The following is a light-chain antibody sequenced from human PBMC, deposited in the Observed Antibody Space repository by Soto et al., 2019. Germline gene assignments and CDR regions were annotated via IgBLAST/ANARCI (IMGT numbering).Light chain of an antibody. CDR2: GNT. V-gene: IGLV1-40*01. Sequence: QSVLTQPPSVSGAPGQRVTISCTGGSTKLGAGYEVHWYQHVPGTAPTLLISGNTNRPSGVPDRFSGSKSGTSASLAISGLHAADEADYYCQSYDSRLTAVVFGGGTKLTVL. J-gene: IGLJ2*01. CDR1: STKLGAGYE. CDR3: QSYDSRLTAVV.